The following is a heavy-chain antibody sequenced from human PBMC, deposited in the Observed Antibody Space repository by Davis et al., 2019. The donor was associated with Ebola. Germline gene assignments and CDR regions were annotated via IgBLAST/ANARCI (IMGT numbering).Heavy chain of an antibody. CDR3: ARDINNYGSGTTRGFDI. J-gene: IGHJ3*02. CDR2: ISYSGSNE. V-gene: IGHV3-30-3*01. D-gene: IGHD3-10*01. Sequence: LSLTCTVSGGSISSGSYYWGWVRQAPGKGLQWVAAISYSGSNEYYADSVKGRFTISRDNSKNTLYLQMNSLRAEDTAIYYCARDINNYGSGTTRGFDIWGHGTMVTVSS. CDR1: GGSISSGS.